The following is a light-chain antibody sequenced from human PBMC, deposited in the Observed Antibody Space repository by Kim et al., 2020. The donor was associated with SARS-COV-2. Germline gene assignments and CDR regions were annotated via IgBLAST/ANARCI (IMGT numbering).Light chain of an antibody. V-gene: IGKV1-16*02. Sequence: DIQMTQCPSSLSASVGDRVTITCRASQDIRNHLTWFQQKPGEAPKSLIYAASSLQSGVPSKFSGGGSGTDFTLTISSLQPEDFATYYCQQYHNYPLTFGGGTKVDIK. CDR3: QQYHNYPLT. CDR1: QDIRNH. J-gene: IGKJ4*01. CDR2: AAS.